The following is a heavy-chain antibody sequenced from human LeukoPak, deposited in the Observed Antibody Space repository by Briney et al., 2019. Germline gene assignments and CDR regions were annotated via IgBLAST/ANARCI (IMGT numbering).Heavy chain of an antibody. V-gene: IGHV3-30*04. J-gene: IGHJ4*02. CDR2: ISYDGSNK. CDR1: GFTFSSYA. CDR3: AKEKTRTGFDY. D-gene: IGHD3-10*01. Sequence: GGSLRLSCAASGFTFSSYAMHWVRQAPGKGLEWVAVISYDGSNKYYADSVKGRFTISRDNSKNTLYLQMNSLRAEDTALYYCAKEKTRTGFDYWGQGTLVTVSS.